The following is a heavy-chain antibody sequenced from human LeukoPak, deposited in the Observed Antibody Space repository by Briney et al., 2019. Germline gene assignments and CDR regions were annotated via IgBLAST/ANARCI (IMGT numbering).Heavy chain of an antibody. V-gene: IGHV4-39*01. J-gene: IGHJ4*02. CDR1: GGSISSSSYY. D-gene: IGHD3-9*01. Sequence: PSETLSLTCTVSGGSISSSSYYWGWIRQPPGKGLEWIGSIYYSGSTYYNPSLKSRVTISVDTSKNQFSLKLSSVTAADTAVYYCARGGGGGLRYFDWLSDVVTATTFDYWGQGTLVTVSS. CDR3: ARGGGGGLRYFDWLSDVVTATTFDY. CDR2: IYYSGST.